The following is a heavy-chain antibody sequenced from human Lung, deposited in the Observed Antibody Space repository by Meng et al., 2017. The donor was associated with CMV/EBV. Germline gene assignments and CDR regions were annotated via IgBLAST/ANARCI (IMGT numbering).Heavy chain of an antibody. CDR3: ARIWGAAPYNWFDP. Sequence: SGXXLVXPTETLTLTCTVSGFSLSNARMGVSWIRQPPGKALEWLAHIFSNDDKSYSTSLKSRLTISKDTSKSQVVLTMTNMDPVDTATYYCARIWGAAPYNWFDPXGQGTLVTVPQ. V-gene: IGHV2-26*01. CDR2: IFSNDDK. J-gene: IGHJ5*02. D-gene: IGHD3-16*01. CDR1: GFSLSNARMG.